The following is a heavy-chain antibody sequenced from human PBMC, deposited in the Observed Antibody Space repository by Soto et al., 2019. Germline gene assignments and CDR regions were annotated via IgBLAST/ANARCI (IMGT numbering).Heavy chain of an antibody. Sequence: ASVKVSCKASGYTFTSYEMYWVRQAPGQGLEWMGWISAYNGNTNYAQKLQGRVTMTTDTSTSTAYMELRSLRSDDTAVYYCARVKVGAIPVFDYWGQGTLVTVSS. D-gene: IGHD1-26*01. CDR3: ARVKVGAIPVFDY. CDR1: GYTFTSYE. J-gene: IGHJ4*02. V-gene: IGHV1-18*04. CDR2: ISAYNGNT.